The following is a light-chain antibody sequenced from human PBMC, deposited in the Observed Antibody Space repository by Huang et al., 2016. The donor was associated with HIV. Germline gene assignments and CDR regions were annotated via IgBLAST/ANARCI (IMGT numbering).Light chain of an antibody. V-gene: IGKV1-8*01. CDR2: AAS. Sequence: AIRITQSPSSLSASTGDRVTITCRASQGISRYLAWYQQKPGKAPKLLIYAASTLQSGVPSRFSGSGSGTDFTLTISCLQSEDFATYDCQQYYSYPRTFGQGTKVEIK. CDR1: QGISRY. J-gene: IGKJ1*01. CDR3: QQYYSYPRT.